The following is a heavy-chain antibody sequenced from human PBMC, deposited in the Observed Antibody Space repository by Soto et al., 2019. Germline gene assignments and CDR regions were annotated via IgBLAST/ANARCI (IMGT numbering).Heavy chain of an antibody. CDR1: AFSLSTNGVG. CDR3: VTNVMVKTITGGHHFDY. J-gene: IGHJ4*01. Sequence: SGPTLVNPTQTLTLTCTFSAFSLSTNGVGVGWIRQPPGKPLEWLAVIYWNEDKRYSRSLKSRLSITKDTSKNQGVLTMTTMDPVDPAAYYCVTNVMVKTITGGHHFDYWGPESWSRLL. CDR2: IYWNEDK. V-gene: IGHV2-5*01. D-gene: IGHD2-8*01.